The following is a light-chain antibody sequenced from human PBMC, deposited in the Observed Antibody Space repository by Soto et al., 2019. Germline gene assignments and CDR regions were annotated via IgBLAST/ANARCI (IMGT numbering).Light chain of an antibody. V-gene: IGKV3-11*01. CDR1: QSVSSS. CDR3: QQRTQWRT. CDR2: DAS. J-gene: IGKJ1*01. Sequence: EIVMTQSPATLSVSPGERATLSCRASQSVSSSLAWYQQKPGQAPRLLIYDASNRATGIPARFSGSGSGTDFTLTISSLEPEDFAVYYCQQRTQWRTFGQGAKVDI.